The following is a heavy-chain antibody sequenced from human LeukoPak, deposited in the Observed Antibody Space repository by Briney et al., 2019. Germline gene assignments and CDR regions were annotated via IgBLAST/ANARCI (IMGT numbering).Heavy chain of an antibody. CDR1: GYTFTSYG. CDR3: ALRGYSGYDYYY. J-gene: IGHJ4*02. V-gene: IGHV1-69*13. Sequence: GASVKVSCKASGYTFTSYGISWVRQAPGQGLEWMGGIIPIFGTANYAQKFQGRVTITADESTSTAYMELSSLRSEDTAVYYCALRGYSGYDYYYWGQGTLVTVSS. CDR2: IIPIFGTA. D-gene: IGHD5-12*01.